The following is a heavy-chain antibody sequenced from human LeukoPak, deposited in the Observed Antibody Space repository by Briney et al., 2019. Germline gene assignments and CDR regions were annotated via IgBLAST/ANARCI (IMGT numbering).Heavy chain of an antibody. D-gene: IGHD2-15*01. CDR2: IRSKAYGGTT. V-gene: IGHV3-49*04. Sequence: GGSLRLSCTASGFTFGDYARSWVRQAPGKGLEWVGFIRSKAYGGTTEYAASVKGRFTISRDDSKSIAYLQMNSLKTEDTAVYYCTRDKIGYCSGGSCPGDYYYYMDVWGKGTTVTVSS. CDR3: TRDKIGYCSGGSCPGDYYYYMDV. J-gene: IGHJ6*03. CDR1: GFTFGDYA.